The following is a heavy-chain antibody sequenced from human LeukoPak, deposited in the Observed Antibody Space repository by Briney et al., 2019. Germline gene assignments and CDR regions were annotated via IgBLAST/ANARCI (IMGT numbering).Heavy chain of an antibody. J-gene: IGHJ3*02. CDR2: IYHSGST. CDR1: GGSISSGGYS. V-gene: IGHV4-30-2*01. D-gene: IGHD3-16*01. CDR3: ARGASEGAFDI. Sequence: PSETLSLTCAVSGGSISSGGYSWSWIRQPPGKGLEWIGYIYHSGSTYYNPSLKSRVTISVDRSKNQFSLKLSSMTAADTAVYYCARGASEGAFDIWGQGTMVTVSS.